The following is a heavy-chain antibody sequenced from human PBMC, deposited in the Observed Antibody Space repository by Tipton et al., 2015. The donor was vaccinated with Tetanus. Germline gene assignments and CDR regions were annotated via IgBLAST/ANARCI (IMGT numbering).Heavy chain of an antibody. D-gene: IGHD2-2*01. V-gene: IGHV3-30*04. Sequence: SLRLSCAASGFTFSSYAMHWVRQAPGKGLEWVAVISYDGSNKYYADSVKGRFTISRDNSKNTLYLQMNSLRAEDTAVYYCAREGGSTSRLYYYYGMDVWGQGTTVTVSS. CDR3: AREGGSTSRLYYYYGMDV. J-gene: IGHJ6*02. CDR2: ISYDGSNK. CDR1: GFTFSSYA.